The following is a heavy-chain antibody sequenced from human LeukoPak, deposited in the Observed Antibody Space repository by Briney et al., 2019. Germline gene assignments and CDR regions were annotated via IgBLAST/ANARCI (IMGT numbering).Heavy chain of an antibody. V-gene: IGHV4-39*01. CDR1: GDSISTNSYF. Sequence: SETLSLTCTVSGDSISTNSYFWGRIRQPPGKGLEWLGSIYYSGSTYYNPSLKSRVTISVDTSKNQFSLNLYSVTAADTAVFYCARSYYYDYRQIDYWGQGTLVTVSS. J-gene: IGHJ4*02. CDR2: IYYSGST. CDR3: ARSYYYDYRQIDY. D-gene: IGHD3-22*01.